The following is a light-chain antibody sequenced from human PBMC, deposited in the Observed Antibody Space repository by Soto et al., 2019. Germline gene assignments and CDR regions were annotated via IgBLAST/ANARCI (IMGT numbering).Light chain of an antibody. Sequence: DIQMTQSPSTLSVSVGDRVTITCRASQSVYTYLAWYQHKPGEAPNLLIYRASNLRNGVPSRFSGSGPGTEFTLAISSLQPDDFATYYCQQYRDYPFTFGQGTKLEIK. J-gene: IGKJ2*01. CDR3: QQYRDYPFT. V-gene: IGKV1-5*03. CDR1: QSVYTY. CDR2: RAS.